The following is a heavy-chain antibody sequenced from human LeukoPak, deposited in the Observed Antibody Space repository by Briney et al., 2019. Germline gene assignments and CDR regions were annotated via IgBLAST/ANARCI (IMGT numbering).Heavy chain of an antibody. J-gene: IGHJ4*02. D-gene: IGHD3-10*01. CDR2: ISSSSSYI. CDR3: ADGFGELFTY. CDR1: GFSFSDNS. Sequence: GGSLKLSCAASGFSFSDNSMTWVRQAPGKGLEWVSSISSSSSYIYYADSVKGRFTISRDNAKNSLYLQMNSLRAEDTAVYYCADGFGELFTYWGQGTLVTVSS. V-gene: IGHV3-21*04.